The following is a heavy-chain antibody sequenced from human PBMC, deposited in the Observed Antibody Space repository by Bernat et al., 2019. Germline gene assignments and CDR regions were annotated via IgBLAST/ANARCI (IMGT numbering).Heavy chain of an antibody. Sequence: QVQLVESGGGVVQPGRSLRLSCAASGFTFSYYGMHWVRQAPGKGLEWVAVISYDGSNKYYADSVKGRFTISRDNSKNTLYLQMNSLRAEDTAVYYCAKDSSVGSSWYLHYYYYGMDVWGQGTTVTVSS. D-gene: IGHD6-13*01. J-gene: IGHJ6*02. V-gene: IGHV3-30*18. CDR3: AKDSSVGSSWYLHYYYYGMDV. CDR2: ISYDGSNK. CDR1: GFTFSYYG.